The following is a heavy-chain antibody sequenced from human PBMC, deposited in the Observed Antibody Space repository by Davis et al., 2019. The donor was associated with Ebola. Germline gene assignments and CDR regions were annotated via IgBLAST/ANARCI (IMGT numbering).Heavy chain of an antibody. CDR2: ISAYNGNT. Sequence: ASVKVSCKASGYTFKNYAISWVRQAPGQGLEWMGWISAYNGNTNYAQILQGRVTMTTDTSTSTVYMELRSLTSDDTAVYYCARDLAASSGAHFFYFGMDVWGEGTSVAVSS. CDR3: ARDLAASSGAHFFYFGMDV. CDR1: GYTFKNYA. V-gene: IGHV1-18*01. D-gene: IGHD6-25*01. J-gene: IGHJ6*04.